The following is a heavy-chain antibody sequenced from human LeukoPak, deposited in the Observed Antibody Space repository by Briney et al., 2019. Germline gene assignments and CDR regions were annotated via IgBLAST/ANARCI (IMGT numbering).Heavy chain of an antibody. CDR1: GGSIRSGDHH. J-gene: IGHJ6*03. Sequence: PSETLSLTCSVSGGSIRSGDHHWAWVRQPPGKGLEFIGSLDESGKPYYNRPLKSRVSISGDTSGKQFSLNLTSVTAADTAVYFCARDLGGYPFFMDVWGRGTTVIVSS. D-gene: IGHD2-15*01. CDR3: ARDLGGYPFFMDV. CDR2: LDESGKP. V-gene: IGHV4-39*07.